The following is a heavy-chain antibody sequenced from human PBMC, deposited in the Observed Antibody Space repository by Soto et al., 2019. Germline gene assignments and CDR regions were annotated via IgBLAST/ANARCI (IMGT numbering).Heavy chain of an antibody. CDR1: GGSISSYY. D-gene: IGHD3-10*01. J-gene: IGHJ5*02. Sequence: PSETLSLTCTVSGGSISSYYWSWIRQPPGKGLERIGYIYYSGSTNYNPSLKSRVAISVDTSKNQFSLKLSSVTAADTAVYYCARGITRFDPWGQGTLVTVSS. CDR2: IYYSGST. CDR3: ARGITRFDP. V-gene: IGHV4-59*01.